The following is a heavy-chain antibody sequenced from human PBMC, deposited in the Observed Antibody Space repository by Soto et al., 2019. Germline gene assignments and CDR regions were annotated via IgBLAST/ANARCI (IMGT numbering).Heavy chain of an antibody. CDR2: ISTTSSFI. Sequence: GGSLRLSCAASGFTFSGYSMSWVRQAPGKGLEWVSSISTTSSFIYSADSVKGRFTISRVNAKHSLYLQMNILRAADTAVYFCAREGYLYVDSATNVFDYRSQRAAVAVSS. J-gene: IGHJ4*01. CDR3: AREGYLYVDSATNVFDY. D-gene: IGHD4-17*01. V-gene: IGHV3-21*01. CDR1: GFTFSGYS.